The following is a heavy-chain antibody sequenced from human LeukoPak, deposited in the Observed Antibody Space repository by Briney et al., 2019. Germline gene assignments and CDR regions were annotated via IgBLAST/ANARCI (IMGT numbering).Heavy chain of an antibody. CDR2: ITGSGGYT. V-gene: IGHV3-23*01. CDR3: AKLGVAGGYYWFDP. D-gene: IGHD6-19*01. J-gene: IGHJ5*02. CDR1: GFTFSSYA. Sequence: GGSLRLSCAASGFTFSSYAVSWVRQAPGKGLEWVSAITGSGGYTYYADSVKGRFTISRDNSKNTLYLQMNSLRAEDTAIYYCAKLGVAGGYYWFDPWGQGTLVTVSS.